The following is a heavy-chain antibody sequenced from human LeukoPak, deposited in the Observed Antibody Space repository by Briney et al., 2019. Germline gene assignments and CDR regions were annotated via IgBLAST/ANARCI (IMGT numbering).Heavy chain of an antibody. D-gene: IGHD3-22*01. CDR1: GFSFSTYS. Sequence: GGSLRLSCAGSGFSFSTYSMNWVRQAPGKGLEWVSGITGSGANTYYADSVKGRFTISRDNSKNTLYLRMNSLRAEDAAVYYCYYYDSSGFYPQTKIDYWGQGTLVTVSS. CDR3: YYYDSSGFYPQTKIDY. V-gene: IGHV3-23*01. J-gene: IGHJ4*02. CDR2: ITGSGANT.